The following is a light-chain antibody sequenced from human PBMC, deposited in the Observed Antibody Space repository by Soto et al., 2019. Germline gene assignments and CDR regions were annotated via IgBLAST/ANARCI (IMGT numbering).Light chain of an antibody. J-gene: IGKJ2*01. V-gene: IGKV1-27*01. Sequence: DFQMTQSPSSLSASVGDRVTITCRASQDIRNHLVWYQQKPGKVPNVLIYAASNLQSGVPSRFSGSGSGTDFTLTISSLQPEDVATYYCKKYNNVPPGYTLGQGTKVEIK. CDR2: AAS. CDR1: QDIRNH. CDR3: KKYNNVPPGYT.